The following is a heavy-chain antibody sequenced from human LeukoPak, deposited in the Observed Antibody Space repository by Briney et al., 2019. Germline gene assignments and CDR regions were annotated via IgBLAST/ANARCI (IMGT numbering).Heavy chain of an antibody. D-gene: IGHD3-10*01. V-gene: IGHV4-34*01. J-gene: IGHJ4*02. Sequence: SETLSLTCAVYGGSFSGYYWSWIRQPPGKGLEWIGEINHSGSTNYNPSLKSRVTISVDTSKKELSLKVTSVTAADTAVYYCARSAREDGSGSYGYWGQGTLVTVSS. CDR3: ARSAREDGSGSYGY. CDR1: GGSFSGYY. CDR2: INHSGST.